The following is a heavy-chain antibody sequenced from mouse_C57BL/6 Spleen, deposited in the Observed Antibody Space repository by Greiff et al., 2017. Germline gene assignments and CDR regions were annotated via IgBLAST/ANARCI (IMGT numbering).Heavy chain of an antibody. CDR2: IYPGSGNP. CDR1: GYSFTSYY. CDR3: ARSCYYYSILYSMDY. Sequence: QVQLQQSGPELVKPGASVKISCKASGYSFTSYYIHWVKQRPGQGLAWIGWIYPGSGNPKYNEKFKGKATLTADTSSSTAYMQLSSRTSDDAAVYYCARSCYYYSILYSMDYWGPGTSVTVSS. D-gene: IGHD2-5*01. V-gene: IGHV1-66*01. J-gene: IGHJ4*01.